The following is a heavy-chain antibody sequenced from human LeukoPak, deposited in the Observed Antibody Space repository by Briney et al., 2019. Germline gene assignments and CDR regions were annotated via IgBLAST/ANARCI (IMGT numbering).Heavy chain of an antibody. CDR1: GFTFSTYA. Sequence: PGGSLRLSCAASGFTFSTYAITWVRQGPGKGLEWVSAIRPDGDRTYYANSVRGRFTISRDNSKDTVYLQINGLRVEDTAVYYCAREQCGTRGWYTVDYWGQGTLVTVSS. CDR3: AREQCGTRGWYTVDY. D-gene: IGHD6-19*01. J-gene: IGHJ4*02. CDR2: IRPDGDRT. V-gene: IGHV3-23*01.